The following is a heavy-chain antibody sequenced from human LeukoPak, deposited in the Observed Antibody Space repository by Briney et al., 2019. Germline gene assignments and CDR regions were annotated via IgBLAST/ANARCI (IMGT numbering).Heavy chain of an antibody. Sequence: ASVKVSCKASGYTFTSYGISWVRQAPGQGLEWMGWISAYNGNTNYAQKLQGRVTMTTDTSTSTAYMELRSLRSDDTAVYYCARDSSDSYGYNYYYGMDVWGQGTTVTVSS. J-gene: IGHJ6*02. CDR1: GYTFTSYG. V-gene: IGHV1-18*01. CDR3: ARDSSDSYGYNYYYGMDV. D-gene: IGHD5-18*01. CDR2: ISAYNGNT.